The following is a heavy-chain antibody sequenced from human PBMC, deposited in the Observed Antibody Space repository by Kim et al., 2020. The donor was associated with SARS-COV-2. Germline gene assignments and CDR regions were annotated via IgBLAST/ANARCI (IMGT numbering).Heavy chain of an antibody. CDR1: GFTFTNHV. J-gene: IGHJ4*02. D-gene: IGHD1-1*01. V-gene: IGHV3-23*05. CDR3: ASEIRPNDY. CDR2: IYINGAT. Sequence: GGSLRLSCTASGFTFTNHVMTWVRQAPGKGLEWVSAIYINGATKYAASVKGRFTISRDNSKNTLYLQMNSLRVEDTAVYYCASEIRPNDYWGQGTLVTVS.